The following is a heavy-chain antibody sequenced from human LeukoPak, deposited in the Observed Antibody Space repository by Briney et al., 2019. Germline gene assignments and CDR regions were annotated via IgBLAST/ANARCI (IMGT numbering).Heavy chain of an antibody. CDR1: GGSISPYF. CDR2: ISYTGST. V-gene: IGHV4-59*01. CDR3: ARDDYRGVTNFDP. Sequence: PSETLSLTCTVSGGSISPYFWSWMRQTPGKGLEWIGYISYTGSTNYNPALKSRVTISVDTSKNPFSLQLTSVTAADTAVYYCARDDYRGVTNFDPWGQGTLVTVSS. J-gene: IGHJ5*02. D-gene: IGHD3-10*01.